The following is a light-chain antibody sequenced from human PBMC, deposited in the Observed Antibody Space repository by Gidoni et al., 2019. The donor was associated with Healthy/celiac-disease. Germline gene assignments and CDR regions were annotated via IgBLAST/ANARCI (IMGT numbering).Light chain of an antibody. CDR3: QRYSCPIT. CDR2: GAY. Sequence: ENALTQPPGTLSLSPGERATLSCRASQSVSSSYLAYYQQQPGQPPLLLIYGAYSRATRTPDRFGSGGSATYFTLTISRLEPDVFAVYCCQRYSCPITFGGGTRLEIK. CDR1: QSVSSSY. J-gene: IGKJ4*01. V-gene: IGKV3-20*01.